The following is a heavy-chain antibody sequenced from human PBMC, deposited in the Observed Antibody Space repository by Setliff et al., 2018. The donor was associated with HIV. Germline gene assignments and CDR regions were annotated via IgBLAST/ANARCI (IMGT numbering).Heavy chain of an antibody. CDR2: IYYNGIT. V-gene: IGHV4-59*11. CDR1: GGSISSHY. J-gene: IGHJ5*02. D-gene: IGHD3-3*01. CDR3: AREREAWSAYDS. Sequence: PSETLSLTCTVSGGSISSHYWSWIRQPPGKGLEWIGSIYYNGITNYNPSLKSRVTVSVDTSKNQFSLKLSSVTAADTAVYHCAREREAWSAYDSWGQGTLVTVSS.